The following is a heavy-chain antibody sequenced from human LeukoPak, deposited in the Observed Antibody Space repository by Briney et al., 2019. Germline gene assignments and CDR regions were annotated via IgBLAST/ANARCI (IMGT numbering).Heavy chain of an antibody. J-gene: IGHJ5*02. CDR2: IYHSGST. V-gene: IGHV4-38-2*02. D-gene: IGHD4-17*01. CDR3: AREKDYGDYADWFDP. CDR1: GYSISSGYY. Sequence: SETLSLTCTVSGYSISSGYYWGWIRQPPGKGLEWIGSIYHSGSTYYNPSLKSRVTISVDTSKNQFSLKLSSVTAADTAVYYCAREKDYGDYADWFDPWGQGTLVTVSS.